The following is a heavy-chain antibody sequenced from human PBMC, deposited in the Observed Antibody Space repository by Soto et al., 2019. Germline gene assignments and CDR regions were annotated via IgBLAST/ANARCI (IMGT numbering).Heavy chain of an antibody. CDR2: INHSGST. CDR1: GGSFSGYY. D-gene: IGHD3-3*01. J-gene: IGHJ6*02. CDR3: ARGRPKVRFLEWLPRYYGMDV. Sequence: SETLSLTCAVYGGSFSGYYWSWIRQPPGKGLEWIGEINHSGSTNYNPPLKSRVTISVDTSKNQFSLKLSSVTAADTAVYYCARGRPKVRFLEWLPRYYGMDVWGQGTTVIVSS. V-gene: IGHV4-34*01.